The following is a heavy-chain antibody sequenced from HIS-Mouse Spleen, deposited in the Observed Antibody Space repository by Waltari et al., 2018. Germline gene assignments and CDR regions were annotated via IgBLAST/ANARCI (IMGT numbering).Heavy chain of an antibody. V-gene: IGHV3-30-3*01. CDR2: ISYDGSNK. D-gene: IGHD3-22*01. J-gene: IGHJ4*02. CDR3: AREGPIYDSSGYFDY. CDR1: GFTFSSYA. Sequence: QVQLVESGGGVVQPGRSLRLSGSASGFTFSSYAMHGVREAPGKGLGWVAVISYDGSNKYYADSVKGRFTISRDNSKNTLYLQMNSLRAEDTAVYYCAREGPIYDSSGYFDYWGQGTLVTVSS.